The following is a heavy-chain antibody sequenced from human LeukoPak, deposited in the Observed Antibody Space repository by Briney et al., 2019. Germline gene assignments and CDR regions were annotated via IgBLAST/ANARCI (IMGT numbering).Heavy chain of an antibody. CDR2: INWNGDTI. CDR1: GFTFDDYG. V-gene: IGHV3-20*04. D-gene: IGHD5-12*01. CDR3: ARERATLDYYYMDV. J-gene: IGHJ6*03. Sequence: GGSLRLSCAASGFTFDDYGMTWVRQAPGKGLEWVSGINWNGDTIGYADSVKGRFTISRDNAKNSLYLQMNSLRAEDTALYYCARERATLDYYYMDVWGKGTTVTVSS.